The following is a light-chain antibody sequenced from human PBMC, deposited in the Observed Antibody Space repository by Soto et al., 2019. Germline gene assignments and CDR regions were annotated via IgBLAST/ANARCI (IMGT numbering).Light chain of an antibody. CDR1: QSISSS. Sequence: DIQLTQSPSSLSASVRDRVTITCRASQSISSSLNWYQQKPGKAPKLLIYAAFSLQSGVPSRFSGSGHGTDFTLDISSLQPEDFATYYCQQSYNTPYTFGQGTNLEIK. V-gene: IGKV1-39*01. J-gene: IGKJ2*01. CDR2: AAF. CDR3: QQSYNTPYT.